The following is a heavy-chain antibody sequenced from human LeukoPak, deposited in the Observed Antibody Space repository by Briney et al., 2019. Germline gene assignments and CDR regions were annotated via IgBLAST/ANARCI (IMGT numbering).Heavy chain of an antibody. CDR3: ARDKEQLVFGLGAFDI. CDR2: ISSSGSTI. V-gene: IGHV3-48*03. Sequence: GGSLRLSCAASGFTFSSYEMNWVRQAPGKGLEGVSYISSSGSTIYYADSVKGRFTISRDNAKNSLYLQMNSLRAEDTAVYYCARDKEQLVFGLGAFDIWGQGTMVTVSS. D-gene: IGHD6-13*01. CDR1: GFTFSSYE. J-gene: IGHJ3*02.